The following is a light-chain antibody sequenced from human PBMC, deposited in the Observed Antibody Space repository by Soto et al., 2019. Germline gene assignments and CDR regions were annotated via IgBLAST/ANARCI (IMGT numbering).Light chain of an antibody. Sequence: QSALTQPASVSGSPGQSITISCTGTSSDVGGYNYVSWYQQHPGKAPKLMIYDVNNRPSGVASRFSGSKSGNTASLTISGLQDEDEADYYCNSYTSSSTLVFGTGTKVTVL. V-gene: IGLV2-14*03. J-gene: IGLJ1*01. CDR1: SSDVGGYNY. CDR3: NSYTSSSTLV. CDR2: DVN.